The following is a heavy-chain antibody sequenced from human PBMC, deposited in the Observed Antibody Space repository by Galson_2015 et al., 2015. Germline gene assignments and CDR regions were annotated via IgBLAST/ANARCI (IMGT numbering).Heavy chain of an antibody. Sequence: SLRLSCADSGFTFSNSWMNWVRQAPGKGLEWVANIKPDGTEGYYVDSVKGRFSISRDNAKNSLYLQMNSLGAEDTAAYYCASWVGGRNFWGQGTLVTVSS. CDR3: ASWVGGRNF. V-gene: IGHV3-7*01. D-gene: IGHD3-16*01. CDR1: GFTFSNSW. J-gene: IGHJ4*02. CDR2: IKPDGTEG.